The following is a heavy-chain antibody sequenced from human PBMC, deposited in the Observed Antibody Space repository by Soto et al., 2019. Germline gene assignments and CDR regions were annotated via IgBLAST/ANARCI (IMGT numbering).Heavy chain of an antibody. CDR2: INGGGSSA. CDR1: GFSFSIFW. D-gene: IGHD5-12*01. CDR3: TRGGGYSGYDPFDY. V-gene: IGHV3-74*01. Sequence: EVQLVESGGDLVQPGGSLRLSCAASGFSFSIFWMHWVRQAPGKGLVWVSSINGGGSSADYADSVKGRFTFSRDNAKNTVYLQMNGLRAEDTAVYYCTRGGGYSGYDPFDYWGQGTLVTVSS. J-gene: IGHJ4*02.